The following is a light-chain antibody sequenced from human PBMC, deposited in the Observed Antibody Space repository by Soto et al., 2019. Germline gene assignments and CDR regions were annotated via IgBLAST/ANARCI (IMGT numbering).Light chain of an antibody. Sequence: DIQMTQSPSSLSASVGDRITITCQASQDISNRLNWYHQKPGKAPNLLIYDASNLAAGVPSGFSGSGSGTHFTVTISSLQPEDIGTYYCQNCFTVPYTFGQGTKLEIK. CDR1: QDISNR. CDR3: QNCFTVPYT. CDR2: DAS. J-gene: IGKJ2*01. V-gene: IGKV1-33*01.